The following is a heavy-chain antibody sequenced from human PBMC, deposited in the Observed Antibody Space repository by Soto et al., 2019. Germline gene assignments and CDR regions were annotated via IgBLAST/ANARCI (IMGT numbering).Heavy chain of an antibody. V-gene: IGHV1-69*01. CDR2: IIPIFGTA. J-gene: IGHJ4*02. CDR3: ARLREAAAGAYYFDY. CDR1: GGTFSSYA. D-gene: IGHD6-13*01. Sequence: QVRLVQSGAEVKKPGSSVKVSCKASGGTFSSYAISWVRQAPGQGLEWMGGIIPIFGTANYAQKFQGRVTITADESTSTAYMELSSLRSEDTAVYYCARLREAAAGAYYFDYWGQGTLVTVSS.